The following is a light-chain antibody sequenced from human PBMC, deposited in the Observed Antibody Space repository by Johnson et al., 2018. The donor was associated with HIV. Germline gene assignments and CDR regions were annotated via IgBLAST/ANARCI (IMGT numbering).Light chain of an antibody. CDR2: DNN. CDR3: GTWDSSRGAGGV. V-gene: IGLV1-51*01. Sequence: QPVLTQPPSVSAAPGQKVTISCSGSSSNIGNNYVSWYQQLPGTAPKLLIYDNNKRPSGIPDRFSGSKSGTSATLGITGLQTGDEADYYCGTWDSSRGAGGVFGTGTKVPV. J-gene: IGLJ1*01. CDR1: SSNIGNNY.